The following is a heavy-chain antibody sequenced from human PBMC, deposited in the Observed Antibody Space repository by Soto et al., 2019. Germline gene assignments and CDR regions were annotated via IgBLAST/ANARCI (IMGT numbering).Heavy chain of an antibody. CDR1: GGSISSGGYY. CDR2: IYYSGST. Sequence: SETLSLTCTVSGGSISSGGYYWSWIRQHPGKGLEWIGYIYYSGSTYYNPSLKSRVTISVDTSKDQFSLKLSSVTAADTAVYYCARGEYSSSYWFDPWGRGTLVTVSS. J-gene: IGHJ5*02. D-gene: IGHD6-6*01. CDR3: ARGEYSSSYWFDP. V-gene: IGHV4-31*03.